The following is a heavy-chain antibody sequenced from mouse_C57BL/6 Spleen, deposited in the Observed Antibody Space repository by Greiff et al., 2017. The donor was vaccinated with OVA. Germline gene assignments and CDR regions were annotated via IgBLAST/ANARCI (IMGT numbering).Heavy chain of an antibody. CDR2: IDPEDGDT. D-gene: IGHD1-1*01. J-gene: IGHJ3*01. Sequence: VHVKQSGAELVRPGASVKLSCTASGFNIKDYYMHWVKQRPEQGLEWIGRIDPEDGDTEYAPKLPGKATMTADTSSNTAYLQLSSLTSEDTAVYYCTRPPFGSSAWFAYWGQGTLVTVSA. CDR3: TRPPFGSSAWFAY. V-gene: IGHV14-1*01. CDR1: GFNIKDYY.